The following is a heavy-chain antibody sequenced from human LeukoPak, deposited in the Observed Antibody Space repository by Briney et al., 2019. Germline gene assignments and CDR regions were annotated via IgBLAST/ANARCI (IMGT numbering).Heavy chain of an antibody. D-gene: IGHD1-1*01. J-gene: IGHJ3*01. V-gene: IGHV3-11*04. CDR1: GFTFSDYY. Sequence: GGSLRLSCAASGFTFSDYYMTWIRQAPGKGLEWVSYISFSGQTRFYPDSVKGRFSISRDNAKNSLNLQMNSLRAEDTAVYYCAKGRRGKLSDWGHGTMVIVSS. CDR3: AKGRRGKLSD. CDR2: ISFSGQTR.